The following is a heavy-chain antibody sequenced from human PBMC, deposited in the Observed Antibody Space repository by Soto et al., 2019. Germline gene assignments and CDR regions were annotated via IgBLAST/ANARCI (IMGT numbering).Heavy chain of an antibody. D-gene: IGHD1-26*01. CDR2: IYYSGST. CDR1: GGSISSYY. CDR3: ASGSRWSDGYGMDV. V-gene: IGHV4-59*01. Sequence: QVQLQESGPGLVKPSETLSLTCTVSGGSISSYYWSWIRQPPGKGLEWIGYIYYSGSTNYNPSLNGRATTAVDTSKNQFSLKLSSVTAADTAVYYCASGSRWSDGYGMDVWGQGTTVTVSS. J-gene: IGHJ6*02.